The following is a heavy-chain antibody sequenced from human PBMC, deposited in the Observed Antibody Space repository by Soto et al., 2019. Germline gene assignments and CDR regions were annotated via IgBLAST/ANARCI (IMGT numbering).Heavy chain of an antibody. CDR2: ICCSAGNK. CDR1: GFSFSSFA. Sequence: PGGSLRLSCAASGFSFSSFAMNWVRQAPGKGLEWVAVICCSAGNKYYADSVKGRFTISRDNSKNTLYLQMNSLRAEDTAVYYCARDKPSSGRAFDIWGQGTMVTVS. CDR3: ARDKPSSGRAFDI. J-gene: IGHJ3*02. V-gene: IGHV3-33*08. D-gene: IGHD6-19*01.